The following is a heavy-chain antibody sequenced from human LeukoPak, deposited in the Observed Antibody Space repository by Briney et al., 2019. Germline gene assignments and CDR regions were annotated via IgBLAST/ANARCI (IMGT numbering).Heavy chain of an antibody. V-gene: IGHV3-11*01. D-gene: IGHD2-2*01. CDR1: GFTFSDYY. Sequence: GGSLRLSCAASGFTFSDYYMSWIRQAPGKGLEWVSYISSSGSTIYYADSVKGRFTISRDNAKNSLYLQMNSLRAEDKAVYYCASTHCSSTSCYSGEEGYGMDVWRQGTTVTVSS. J-gene: IGHJ6*02. CDR2: ISSSGSTI. CDR3: ASTHCSSTSCYSGEEGYGMDV.